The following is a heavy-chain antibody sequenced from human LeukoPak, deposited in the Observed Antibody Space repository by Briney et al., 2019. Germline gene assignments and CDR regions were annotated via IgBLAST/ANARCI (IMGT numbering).Heavy chain of an antibody. CDR2: ISYDGSNK. D-gene: IGHD2-2*01. CDR3: ARLGDIVVVPAAIPWFDP. J-gene: IGHJ5*02. Sequence: PGGSLRLSCAASGFTFSSYAMRWVRQAPGKGLEWVAVISYDGSNKYYADSVKGRFTISRDNSKNTLYLQMNSLRAEDTAVYYCARLGDIVVVPAAIPWFDPWGQGTLVTVSS. CDR1: GFTFSSYA. V-gene: IGHV3-30-3*01.